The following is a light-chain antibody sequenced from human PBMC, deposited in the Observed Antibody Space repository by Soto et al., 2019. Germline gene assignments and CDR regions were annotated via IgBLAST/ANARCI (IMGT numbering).Light chain of an antibody. J-gene: IGKJ5*01. V-gene: IGKV3-11*01. CDR1: QSVSSY. Sequence: IVVAQSKSTLSLSPRQRASLSCMASQSVSSYLAWYQQKPGQAPRLLIYDASNRATGIPARFSGSGSGTDFTLTISSLEPEDFAVYYCQQRSNWPPITFGQGRRLAI. CDR2: DAS. CDR3: QQRSNWPPIT.